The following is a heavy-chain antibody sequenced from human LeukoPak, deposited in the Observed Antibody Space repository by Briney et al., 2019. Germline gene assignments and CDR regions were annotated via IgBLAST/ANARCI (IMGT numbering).Heavy chain of an antibody. V-gene: IGHV3-48*03. Sequence: PGGSLRLSCAASGFTFIHYEMNWVRQSPGKGLEWVSYISSSAGTIYYADSVKGRFTISRDNAKNSLYLQMNSLRAEDTAVYYCVRGYVGGSFYFDYWGQGSLVTVSS. CDR1: GFTFIHYE. J-gene: IGHJ4*02. CDR3: VRGYVGGSFYFDY. D-gene: IGHD3-16*01. CDR2: ISSSAGTI.